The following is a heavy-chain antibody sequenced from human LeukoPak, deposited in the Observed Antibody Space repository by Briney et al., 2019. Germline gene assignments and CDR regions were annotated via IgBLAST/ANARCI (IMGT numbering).Heavy chain of an antibody. V-gene: IGHV3-23*01. D-gene: IGHD5-24*01. CDR3: AKARADGYNYDY. CDR2: ISGSGYST. Sequence: GGSLRLSCAASGFTFSSYAMSWVRQAPGKGLEWVSAISGSGYSTYYADSVKGRFTISRDNSKNTLYLQMNSLTDEDTAVYYCAKARADGYNYDYWGQGTLVTVSS. CDR1: GFTFSSYA. J-gene: IGHJ4*02.